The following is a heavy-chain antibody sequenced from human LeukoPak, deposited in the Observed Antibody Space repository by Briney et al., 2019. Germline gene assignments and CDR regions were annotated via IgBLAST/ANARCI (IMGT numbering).Heavy chain of an antibody. CDR2: IYYTRIT. CDR3: ARQGRATVVMYMDD. J-gene: IGHJ6*03. D-gene: IGHD4-23*01. CDR1: GGSISSSSDN. Sequence: PSETLSLTCSVSGGSISSSSDNWGWIRQPPGKGLEWIGSIYYTRITYYNPSLMSRVTMSVDTSKNQFSLRLTSVTAADTAMYYCARQGRATVVMYMDDWGKGTTVTVSS. V-gene: IGHV4-39*01.